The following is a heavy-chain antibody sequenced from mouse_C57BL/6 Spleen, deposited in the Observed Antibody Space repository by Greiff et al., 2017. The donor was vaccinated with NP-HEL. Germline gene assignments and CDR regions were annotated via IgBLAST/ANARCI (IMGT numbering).Heavy chain of an antibody. CDR3: ARAPMQDMGDYGSRRYWYFDV. CDR1: GYTFTSYW. CDR2: IYPGSGST. Sequence: QVQLQQPGAELVKPGASVKLSCQASGYTFTSYWITWVKQRPGQGLEWIGDIYPGSGSTNYNEKFKSKATLTVDTSSSTAYMHIRSLTSEDSAVYYWARAPMQDMGDYGSRRYWYFDVWGTGTTVTVSS. D-gene: IGHD1-1*01. V-gene: IGHV1-55*01. J-gene: IGHJ1*03.